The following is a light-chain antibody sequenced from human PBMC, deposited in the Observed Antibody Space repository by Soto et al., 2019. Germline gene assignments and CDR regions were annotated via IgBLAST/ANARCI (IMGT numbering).Light chain of an antibody. Sequence: QSVLTQPPSASGTPGQRVSISCSGSRSNIGRNYVYWYQQLPGTAPKLLIQRNNERPSGVPDRFSGSKSGNTASLTISGLQTEDEGDYYCCSYAGNYVVFGGGTKVTVL. CDR2: RNN. J-gene: IGLJ2*01. CDR3: CSYAGNYVV. V-gene: IGLV1-47*01. CDR1: RSNIGRNY.